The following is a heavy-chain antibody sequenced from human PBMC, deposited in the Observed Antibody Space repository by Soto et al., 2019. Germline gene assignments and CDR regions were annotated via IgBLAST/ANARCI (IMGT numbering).Heavy chain of an antibody. CDR2: ISIDGSKN. CDR3: ARDSAGPGYSYSYYYYYGMDV. CDR1: GFTFSSYA. D-gene: IGHD5-18*01. V-gene: IGHV3-30-3*01. Sequence: GGSLRLSCAASGFTFSSYAMHWVRQAPGKGLEWAAVISIDGSKNYYADSVKGRFTISRENSKNTLYLQMNSLRAEDTAVYYCARDSAGPGYSYSYYYYYGMDVWGQGTTVTVSS. J-gene: IGHJ6*02.